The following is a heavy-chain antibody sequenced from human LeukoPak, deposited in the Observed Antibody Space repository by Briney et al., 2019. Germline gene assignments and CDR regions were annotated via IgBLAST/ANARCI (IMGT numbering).Heavy chain of an antibody. CDR1: GGPISSYY. J-gene: IGHJ2*01. CDR3: GRRTFYDTLTGYKYWYFDL. D-gene: IGHD3-9*01. Sequence: PSETLSLTCTVSGGPISSYYWSWIRQPPGKRLEWIGYTHYSGSTDKNPSLWSRVTMSVDTSKNQISLKLSSVTAADMAVYYCGRRTFYDTLTGYKYWYFDLWGRGTLVTVSS. CDR2: THYSGST. V-gene: IGHV4-59*01.